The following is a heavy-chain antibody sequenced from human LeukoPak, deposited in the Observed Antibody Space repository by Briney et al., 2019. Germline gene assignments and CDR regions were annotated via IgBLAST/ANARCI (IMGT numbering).Heavy chain of an antibody. CDR2: ISSDSSHI. CDR1: GFTFSRHS. V-gene: IGHV3-21*01. D-gene: IGHD5-24*01. J-gene: IGHJ4*02. CDR3: ARDFRTQLDGYSPPYHFDY. Sequence: GGSLRLSCAAFGFTFSRHSISWVRQAPGKRLEWVSSISSDSSHIYYADSMKGRFTVSRDDAKNSLFLQMNSLRAEDTAVYYCARDFRTQLDGYSPPYHFDYWGQGALVTVSS.